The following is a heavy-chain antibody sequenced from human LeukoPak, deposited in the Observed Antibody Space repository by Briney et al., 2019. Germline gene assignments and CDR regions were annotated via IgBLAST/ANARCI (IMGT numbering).Heavy chain of an antibody. CDR3: ARVEGPSIFGVIDY. Sequence: GSSVKVSCKASGGTFSSYAISWVRQAPGQGLEWMGWISIYNTNTNYAQNLQGRVTMTTDTSTSTTYMELRSLRSDDTAVYYCARVEGPSIFGVIDYWGQGTLVTVSS. V-gene: IGHV1-18*01. CDR1: GGTFSSYA. J-gene: IGHJ4*02. D-gene: IGHD3-3*01. CDR2: ISIYNTNT.